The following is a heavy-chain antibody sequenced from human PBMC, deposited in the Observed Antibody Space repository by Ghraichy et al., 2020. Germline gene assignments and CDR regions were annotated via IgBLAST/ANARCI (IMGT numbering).Heavy chain of an antibody. CDR3: ARIAAAGARYFDL. CDR1: GGSISSSTYY. CDR2: IYYSGIT. V-gene: IGHV4-39*01. Sequence: SETLSLTCTVSGGSISSSTYYWGWVRQPPGKGLEWIGTIYYSGITYYNPSLKSRVTISVDTSKNQFSLNLTSVTAADPAVYYCARIAAAGARYFDLWGRGTLGTVSA. D-gene: IGHD6-13*01. J-gene: IGHJ2*01.